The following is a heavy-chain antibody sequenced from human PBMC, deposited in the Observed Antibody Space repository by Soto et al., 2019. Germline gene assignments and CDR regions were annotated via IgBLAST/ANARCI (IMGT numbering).Heavy chain of an antibody. Sequence: ASETLSLTCTVSGGSISSYYWSWIRQPPGKGLEWIGYIYYSGSTNYNPSLKSRVTISVDTSKNQFSLKLSSVTAADTAVYYCARQWQQLVLYLDYWGQGTLVTVS. CDR1: GGSISSYY. CDR2: IYYSGST. CDR3: ARQWQQLVLYLDY. V-gene: IGHV4-59*08. J-gene: IGHJ4*02. D-gene: IGHD6-13*01.